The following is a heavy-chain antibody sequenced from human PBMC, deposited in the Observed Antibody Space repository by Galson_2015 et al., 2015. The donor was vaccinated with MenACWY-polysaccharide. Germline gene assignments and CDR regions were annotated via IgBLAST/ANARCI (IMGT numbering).Heavy chain of an antibody. J-gene: IGHJ4*02. V-gene: IGHV5-51*03. CDR2: IYPGSSET. CDR1: GYSFTTYW. Sequence: QSGAEVKKPGESLKISCQDSGYSFTTYWIGWVRQMPGKGLDWMGIIYPGSSETRYSPSFQGQVTFSADTSINTAYLQWSSLEASDTGMYYCARGIGYSTTWFDYWGQGTLVTVSS. D-gene: IGHD2-21*01. CDR3: ARGIGYSTTWFDY.